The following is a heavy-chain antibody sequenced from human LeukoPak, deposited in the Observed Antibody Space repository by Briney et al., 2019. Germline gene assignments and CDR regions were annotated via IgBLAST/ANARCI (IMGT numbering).Heavy chain of an antibody. CDR3: AKIPLGSHWVDFDY. CDR1: GLTYSGYA. D-gene: IGHD3-10*01. CDR2: ISGRGENT. V-gene: IGHV3-23*01. Sequence: GVSLTLSCAASGLTYSGYAMTWVPQVPGRGLVGVSDISGRGENTAQADSVRGRFTIARDNSQNTLYLQMNSLRDEDTAVYYCAKIPLGSHWVDFDYWGQGTLVTVS. J-gene: IGHJ4*02.